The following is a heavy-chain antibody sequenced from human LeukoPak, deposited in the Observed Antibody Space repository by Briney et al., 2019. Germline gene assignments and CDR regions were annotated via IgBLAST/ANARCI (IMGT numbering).Heavy chain of an antibody. CDR2: IYDSGST. V-gene: IGHV4-59*08. J-gene: IGHJ4*02. Sequence: KPSETLSLTCTVSGGSISTYYWSWVRQPPGKGLEWIGYIYDSGSTNYNPSLKSRVTISVDTSKNQFSLKLSSVTAADTAVYYCARHAPSGYYYVRYFDYWGQGTLVTVSS. CDR3: ARHAPSGYYYVRYFDY. CDR1: GGSISTYY. D-gene: IGHD3-22*01.